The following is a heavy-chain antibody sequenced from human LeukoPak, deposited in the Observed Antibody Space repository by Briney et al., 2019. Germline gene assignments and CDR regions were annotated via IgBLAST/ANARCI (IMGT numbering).Heavy chain of an antibody. CDR1: GFIFSSYG. CDR2: ISGDGGRT. CDR3: AKGERYSGYDYWED. J-gene: IGHJ4*02. V-gene: IGHV3-23*01. D-gene: IGHD5-12*01. Sequence: PGGSLRLSCATSGFIFSSYGLTWVRQAPGKGPEWVSSISGDGGRTYNADSLKGRFTISRDNSKNTLYLQMNSLRAEDTAVYYCAKGERYSGYDYWEDWGQGTLVTVSS.